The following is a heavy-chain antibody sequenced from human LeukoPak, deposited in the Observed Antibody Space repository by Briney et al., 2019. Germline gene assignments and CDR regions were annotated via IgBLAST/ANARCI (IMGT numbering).Heavy chain of an antibody. CDR2: VSGSGATA. Sequence: RGALRVSSAASGFTFRNYAMRWVRQGPGEGLAWGSTVSGSGATAYYADPVKGRFTTSRDNYKNTLYLQMSSQRLYDTAVYYCARDAGRFPTAPTDSWGQGSLVTVSS. CDR1: GFTFRNYA. CDR3: ARDAGRFPTAPTDS. D-gene: IGHD2-21*02. J-gene: IGHJ4*02. V-gene: IGHV3-23*01.